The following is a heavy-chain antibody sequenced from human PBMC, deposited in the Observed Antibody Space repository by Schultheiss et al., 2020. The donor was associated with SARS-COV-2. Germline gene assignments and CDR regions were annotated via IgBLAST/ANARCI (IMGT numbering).Heavy chain of an antibody. CDR2: IAYSGST. CDR3: SRGRTSVIPSPVLGLGPHYFSYYMDV. CDR1: GASISSYY. D-gene: IGHD4-11*01. J-gene: IGHJ6*03. V-gene: IGHV4-59*12. Sequence: SETLSLTCSVSGASISSYYWSWVRQPPGRGLEWIGYIAYSGSTTYSPSLKGRVTISVDTSKNQLSLKLSSMTAADTAIYFCSRGRTSVIPSPVLGLGPHYFSYYMDVWGKGAAVTVSS.